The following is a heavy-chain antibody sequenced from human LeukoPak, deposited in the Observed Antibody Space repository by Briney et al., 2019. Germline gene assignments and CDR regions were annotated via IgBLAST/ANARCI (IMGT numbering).Heavy chain of an antibody. Sequence: GGSLRLSCAASGFTFSSYGMHWVRQAPGKGLEWVAVISYDGSNKYYADSVKGRFTISRDNSKNTLYLQMNSLRAEDTAVYYCANGSGYYRFDYWGQGTLVTVSS. J-gene: IGHJ4*02. CDR3: ANGSGYYRFDY. CDR1: GFTFSSYG. V-gene: IGHV3-30*18. D-gene: IGHD3-22*01. CDR2: ISYDGSNK.